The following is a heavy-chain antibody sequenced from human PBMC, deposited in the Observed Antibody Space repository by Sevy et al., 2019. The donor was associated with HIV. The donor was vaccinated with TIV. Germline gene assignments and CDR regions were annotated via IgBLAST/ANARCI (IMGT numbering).Heavy chain of an antibody. V-gene: IGHV3-7*01. CDR3: AGGGALDY. D-gene: IGHD1-26*01. J-gene: IGHJ4*02. CDR1: EFTFSAYW. CDR2: IKQDGSEK. Sequence: GGSLGLSCAASEFTFSAYWMTWIRQAPGKGLEWVANIKQDGSEKYYGDSVKGRFTISRDNAKNSLYLQMNSLRVEDTAVYYCAGGGALDYWGQGTLVTVSS.